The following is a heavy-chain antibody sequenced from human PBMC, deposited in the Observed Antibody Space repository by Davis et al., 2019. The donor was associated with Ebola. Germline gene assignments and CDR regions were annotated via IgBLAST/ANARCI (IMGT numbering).Heavy chain of an antibody. Sequence: GSLRLSCTVSGGSISSYYWSWIRQPPGKGLEWIGYIYYSGSTNYNPSLKSRVPISVDTSKNQFSLKLSSVTAADTAVYYCARGLTGTLYYYYGMDVWGQGTTVTVSS. J-gene: IGHJ6*02. V-gene: IGHV4-59*01. CDR1: GGSISSYY. D-gene: IGHD1-20*01. CDR3: ARGLTGTLYYYYGMDV. CDR2: IYYSGST.